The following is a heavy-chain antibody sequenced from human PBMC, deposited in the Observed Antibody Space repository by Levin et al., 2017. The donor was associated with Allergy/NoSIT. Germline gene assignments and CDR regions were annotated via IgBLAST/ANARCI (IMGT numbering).Heavy chain of an antibody. D-gene: IGHD6-13*01. Sequence: GGSLRLSCAASGFTFSSYAMHWVRQAPGKGLEWVAVISYDGSNKYYADSVKGRFTISRDNSKNTLYLQMNSLRAEDTAVYYCARDPAHPTPGIAAAGTGYYGMDVWGQGTTVTVSS. CDR1: GFTFSSYA. J-gene: IGHJ6*02. CDR3: ARDPAHPTPGIAAAGTGYYGMDV. CDR2: ISYDGSNK. V-gene: IGHV3-30*04.